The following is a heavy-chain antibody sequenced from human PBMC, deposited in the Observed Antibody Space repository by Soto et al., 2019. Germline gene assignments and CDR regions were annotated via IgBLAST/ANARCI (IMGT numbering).Heavy chain of an antibody. V-gene: IGHV4-59*01. J-gene: IGHJ5*02. Sequence: SETLSLTCTVSDGCLNRYCWSWTRQPPGKGLAWIGYIYYSGSTNYNPSLRSRVTISVDTSKNQFSLKLSSVTAADTAVYYCARDRVVSIFDAANTVVFDPSGQGTLVTV. D-gene: IGHD2-8*02. CDR1: DGCLNRYC. CDR3: ARDRVVSIFDAANTVVFDP. CDR2: IYYSGST.